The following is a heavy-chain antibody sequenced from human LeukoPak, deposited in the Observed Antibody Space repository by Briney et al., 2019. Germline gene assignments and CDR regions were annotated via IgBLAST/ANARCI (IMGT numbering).Heavy chain of an antibody. CDR1: GFTFSSYG. CDR2: ISYDGSNK. CDR3: AKDIYRVAAAGY. Sequence: PGGSLRLSCAASGFTFSSYGMHWVRQAPGKGLEWVAVISYDGSNKYYAESVKGRFTISRDNSKNTLYLQMNSLRAEDTAVYYCAKDIYRVAAAGYWGQGTLVTVSS. V-gene: IGHV3-30*18. D-gene: IGHD6-25*01. J-gene: IGHJ4*02.